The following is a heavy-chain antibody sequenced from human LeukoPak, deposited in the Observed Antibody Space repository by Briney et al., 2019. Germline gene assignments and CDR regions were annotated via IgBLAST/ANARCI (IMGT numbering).Heavy chain of an antibody. D-gene: IGHD5-18*01. J-gene: IGHJ5*02. CDR2: INHSGST. CDR3: ARHPGIQLWSLQDGWFDP. V-gene: IGHV4-34*01. Sequence: ASETLSLTCAVYGGSFSGYYWSWIRQPPGKGLEWIGEINHSGSTNYNPSLKSRVTISVDTSKNQFSLKLSSVTAADTAVYYCARHPGIQLWSLQDGWFDPWGQGTLVTVSS. CDR1: GGSFSGYY.